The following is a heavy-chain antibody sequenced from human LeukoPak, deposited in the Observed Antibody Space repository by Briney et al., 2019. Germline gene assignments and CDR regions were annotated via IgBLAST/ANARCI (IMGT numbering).Heavy chain of an antibody. CDR2: ISPYNDNK. D-gene: IGHD3-10*01. J-gene: IGHJ4*02. CDR1: GGTFSSYA. Sequence: APVKVSCKASGGTFSSYAISWVRQAPGQGLEWMGWISPYNDNKKFLQKLQGRVTMTTDTSTSTAYMELRSLTSDDTAIYYCAREESIGSYQFLHDSWGQGTLVTVSS. V-gene: IGHV1-18*01. CDR3: AREESIGSYQFLHDS.